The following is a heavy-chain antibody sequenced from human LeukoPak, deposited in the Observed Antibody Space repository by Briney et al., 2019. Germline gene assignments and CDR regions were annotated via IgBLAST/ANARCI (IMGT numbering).Heavy chain of an antibody. D-gene: IGHD3-10*01. CDR3: ARITMVRGVIFDWYFDL. CDR1: GYTFTSYG. J-gene: IGHJ2*01. V-gene: IGHV1-18*01. Sequence: ASVTVSCKASGYTFTSYGILWVRQAPGQGLEWMGWISAYNRKTNYVQKLQGRVTMTTDTSTSTACMELRSLRPDDTAVYYCARITMVRGVIFDWYFDLWGRGTLVTVSS. CDR2: ISAYNRKT.